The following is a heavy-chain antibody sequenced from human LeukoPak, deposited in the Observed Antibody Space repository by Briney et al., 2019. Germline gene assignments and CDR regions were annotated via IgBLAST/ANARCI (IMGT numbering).Heavy chain of an antibody. Sequence: SETLSLTCAVYGGSFSGYFWSWIRQPPGKGLEWIGEINHSGGTDYNPSLKSRITISTDTSKNQFSLQLSSVTAADTAVYYCAGGQRSRNWGRVFDYWGQGTLVTVSS. J-gene: IGHJ4*02. CDR2: INHSGGT. CDR3: AGGQRSRNWGRVFDY. CDR1: GGSFSGYF. D-gene: IGHD7-27*01. V-gene: IGHV4-34*01.